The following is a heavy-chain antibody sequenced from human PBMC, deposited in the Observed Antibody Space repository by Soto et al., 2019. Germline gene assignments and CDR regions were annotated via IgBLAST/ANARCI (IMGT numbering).Heavy chain of an antibody. D-gene: IGHD1-26*01. Sequence: GESLKISCKGSGYSFSRYWIGWVRQMPGKGLEWMGIIYPGDSDIRYSPSFQGQVTISADTSISTAYLQWSILKASDTAIFYCARRRGSGSHSHYNYGMGVWGQGTTVNVSS. CDR2: IYPGDSDI. V-gene: IGHV5-51*01. CDR1: GYSFSRYW. CDR3: ARRRGSGSHSHYNYGMGV. J-gene: IGHJ6*02.